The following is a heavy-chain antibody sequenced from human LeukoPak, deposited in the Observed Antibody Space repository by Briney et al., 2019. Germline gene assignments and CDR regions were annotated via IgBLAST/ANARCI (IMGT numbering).Heavy chain of an antibody. CDR3: ARDPGYGDRSYYGMDV. D-gene: IGHD4-17*01. CDR1: GDSVSSNSAA. J-gene: IGHJ6*02. CDR2: TYFRSKWSN. Sequence: SQTLSLTCAISGDSVSSNSAAWNWIRQSPSRGLEWLGRTYFRSKWSNDYAVSVKSRITINPDTSKNQFSLQLNSVTPEDTAVYYCARDPGYGDRSYYGMDVWGQGTTVTVSS. V-gene: IGHV6-1*01.